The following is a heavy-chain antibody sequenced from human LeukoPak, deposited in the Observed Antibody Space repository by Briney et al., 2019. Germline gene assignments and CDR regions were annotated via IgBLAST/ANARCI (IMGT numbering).Heavy chain of an antibody. J-gene: IGHJ4*02. V-gene: IGHV3-9*01. CDR2: ISSNSGGI. CDR3: ARDYGGSSPFDY. CDR1: GFIFDDYA. D-gene: IGHD4-23*01. Sequence: GGSLRLSCAASGFIFDDYAMHWVRHAPGKGLEWVSGISSNSGGIGYADSVQGRFTISRDNAKNSLYLQMNSLRAEDTAVYYCARDYGGSSPFDYWGQGTLVTVSS.